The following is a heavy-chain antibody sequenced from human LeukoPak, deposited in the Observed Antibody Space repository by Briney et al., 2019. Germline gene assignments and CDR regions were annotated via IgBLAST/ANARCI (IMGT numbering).Heavy chain of an antibody. CDR3: ARDQKKLDGYNLFFFDY. J-gene: IGHJ4*02. V-gene: IGHV3-23*01. Sequence: SGGSLRLSCAASGFPFSSYAMSWVRQAPGKGLEWVSAISGSGGSTYYADSVKGRFTISRDNSKNTLYLQMNSLRAEDTAVYYCARDQKKLDGYNLFFFDYWGQGTLVTVSS. D-gene: IGHD5-24*01. CDR1: GFPFSSYA. CDR2: ISGSGGST.